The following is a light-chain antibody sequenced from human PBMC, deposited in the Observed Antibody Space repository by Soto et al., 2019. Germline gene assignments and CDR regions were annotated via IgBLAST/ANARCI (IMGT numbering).Light chain of an antibody. V-gene: IGKV1-5*01. CDR3: QQYHSYTWT. Sequence: DIQMTQSPSTLSASVGDRVTITCRASQSISSWLAWYQQKPGKAPKLLIYDASSLESGVTSRFSGSGSGTEFTLTINSLQPDDFATYYCQQYHSYTWTFGQGTKVEIK. CDR1: QSISSW. CDR2: DAS. J-gene: IGKJ1*01.